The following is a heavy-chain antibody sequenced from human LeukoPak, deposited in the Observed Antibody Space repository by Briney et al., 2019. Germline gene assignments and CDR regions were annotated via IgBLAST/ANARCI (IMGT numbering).Heavy chain of an antibody. D-gene: IGHD3-22*01. J-gene: IGHJ4*02. CDR3: AGSDSRGYYYDVYFDY. V-gene: IGHV3-30*03. CDR2: ISYDGSNK. CDR1: GFTFSSYG. Sequence: GGSLRLSCAASGFTFSSYGMHWVRQAPGKGLEWVAVISYDGSNKYYADSVKGRFTISRDNSKNTLYLQMNSLRAEDTAVYYCAGSDSRGYYYDVYFDYWGQGTLVTVSS.